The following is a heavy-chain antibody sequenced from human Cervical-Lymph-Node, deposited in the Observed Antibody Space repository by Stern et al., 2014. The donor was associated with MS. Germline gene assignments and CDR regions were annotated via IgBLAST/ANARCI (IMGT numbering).Heavy chain of an antibody. CDR2: ISSNGGST. Sequence: EVQLVESGGGLVQPGGSLRLSCAASGFTFRSYALHWVRQAPGKGLDYVSVISSNGGSTYYASSVKGRFTISRDNSKNTLYLHMGSLRVEDMAVYYCARGVTYCGGDCYGWYFDLWGRGTLVTVSS. D-gene: IGHD2-21*02. CDR3: ARGVTYCGGDCYGWYFDL. V-gene: IGHV3-64*01. J-gene: IGHJ2*01. CDR1: GFTFRSYA.